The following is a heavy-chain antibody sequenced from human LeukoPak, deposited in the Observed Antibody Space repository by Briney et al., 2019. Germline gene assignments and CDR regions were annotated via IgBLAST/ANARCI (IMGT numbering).Heavy chain of an antibody. CDR1: GFTFSSYW. J-gene: IGHJ5*02. CDR3: ARVRTIFAPRWFDP. D-gene: IGHD3-3*01. V-gene: IGHV3-74*01. CDR2: TNSDGSST. Sequence: GGSLRLSCAASGFTFSSYWMHWVRQAPGKGLVWVSRTNSDGSSTSYADSVKGRFTISRDNAKNTLYLQMNSLRAEDTAVYYCARVRTIFAPRWFDPWGQGTLVTVSS.